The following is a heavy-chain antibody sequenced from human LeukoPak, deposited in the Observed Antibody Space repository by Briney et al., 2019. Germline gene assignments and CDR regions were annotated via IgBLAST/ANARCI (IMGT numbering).Heavy chain of an antibody. CDR3: ARGGGRGYSYGQHQGAFDY. J-gene: IGHJ4*02. CDR2: INHSGST. V-gene: IGHV4-34*01. D-gene: IGHD5-18*01. CDR1: GGSFSGYY. Sequence: RSSETLSLTCAVYGGSFSGYYWSWIRQPPGKGLEWIGEINHSGSTNYNPSLKSRVTISVDTSKNQFSLKLSSVTAADTAVYYCARGGGRGYSYGQHQGAFDYWGQGTLVTVSS.